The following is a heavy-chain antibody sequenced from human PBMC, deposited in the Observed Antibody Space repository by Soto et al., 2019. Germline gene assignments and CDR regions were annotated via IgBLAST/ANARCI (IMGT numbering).Heavy chain of an antibody. CDR2: IKSKTDGGTT. CDR3: TTDDTINKH. V-gene: IGHV3-15*01. CDR1: RFAFSNAW. J-gene: IGHJ4*02. Sequence: GGSLRLSCAASRFAFSNAWMSWVRQAPGKGLEWVGRIKSKTDGGTTDYAAPVKGRFAISRDDSKNTVYLQMNSLKTEDTAVYYCTTDDTINKHRGQGTLGTVSS.